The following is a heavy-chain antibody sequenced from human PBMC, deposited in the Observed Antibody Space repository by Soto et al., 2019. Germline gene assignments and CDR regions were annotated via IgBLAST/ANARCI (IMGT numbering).Heavy chain of an antibody. CDR1: GGSISSGGYY. V-gene: IGHV4-31*03. CDR3: ATSGSFIEMATTAPAEYFQH. D-gene: IGHD5-12*01. CDR2: IYYSGST. Sequence: PSETLSLTCTVSGGSISSGGYYCSWIRQHSGKGLEWIGYIYYSGSTYYNPSLKSRVTISVDTSKNQFSLKLSSVTAADTAVYYCATSGSFIEMATTAPAEYFQHWGQGTLVTVSS. J-gene: IGHJ1*01.